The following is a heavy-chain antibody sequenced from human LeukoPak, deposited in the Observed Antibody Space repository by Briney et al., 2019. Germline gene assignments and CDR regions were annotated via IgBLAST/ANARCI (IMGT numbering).Heavy chain of an antibody. J-gene: IGHJ4*02. V-gene: IGHV1-2*02. CDR2: INPNSGGT. D-gene: IGHD6-13*01. Sequence: ASVKVSCKASGYTFTDNYIHWVRQAPGQGLEWLGWINPNSGGTNYAQKFQGRVTMTRDTSISTAYMELSRLRSDDTAVYYCARELVQQLDLPGVEWGQGTLVTVSS. CDR1: GYTFTDNY. CDR3: ARELVQQLDLPGVE.